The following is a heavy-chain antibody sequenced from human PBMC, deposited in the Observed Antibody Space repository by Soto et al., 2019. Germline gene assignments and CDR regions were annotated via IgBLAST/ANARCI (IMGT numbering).Heavy chain of an antibody. CDR1: GGSFSGYY. Sequence: SETLSLTCAVYGGSFSGYYWGWIRQPPGKGLEWIGEINHSGSTNYNPSLKSRVTISVDTSKNQFSLKLSSVTAADTAVYYCARFPIQRLDTAMVRWFDPWGQGTLVTVSS. CDR3: ARFPIQRLDTAMVRWFDP. V-gene: IGHV4-34*01. J-gene: IGHJ5*02. D-gene: IGHD5-18*01. CDR2: INHSGST.